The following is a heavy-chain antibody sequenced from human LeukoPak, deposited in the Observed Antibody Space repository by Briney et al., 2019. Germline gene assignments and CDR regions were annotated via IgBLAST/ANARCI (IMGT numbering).Heavy chain of an antibody. CDR1: GFTVSSNY. J-gene: IGHJ6*02. D-gene: IGHD4-17*01. CDR2: IYSGGST. CDR3: ARPCGDGTIYGMDV. Sequence: PGGSLRLSCAASGFTVSSNYMSWVRQAPGKGLEWVSVIYSGGSTYYADSVKGRFTISRDNSKNTLYLQMNSLRAEDTAVYYCARPCGDGTIYGMDVWGQGTTVTVSS. V-gene: IGHV3-66*01.